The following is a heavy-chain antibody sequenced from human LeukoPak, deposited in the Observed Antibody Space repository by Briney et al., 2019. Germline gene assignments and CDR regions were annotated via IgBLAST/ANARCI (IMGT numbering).Heavy chain of an antibody. J-gene: IGHJ4*02. D-gene: IGHD3-3*01. CDR2: VRGSGTGS. Sequence: PGGSLRLSCEASGFTFRSYAMSWVRQAPGKGLEWVSGVRGSGTGSHYADSVKGRFTVSRDNSESMLYLQMNSLRAEDTAVYYCAKDGRTIFGVVIPTDYWGQGTLVTVSS. V-gene: IGHV3-23*01. CDR3: AKDGRTIFGVVIPTDY. CDR1: GFTFRSYA.